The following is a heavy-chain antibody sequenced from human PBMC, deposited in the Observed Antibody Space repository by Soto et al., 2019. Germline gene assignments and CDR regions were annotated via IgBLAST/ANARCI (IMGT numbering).Heavy chain of an antibody. CDR2: ISSTTNYI. D-gene: IGHD3-16*01. CDR3: ARDLGGPDY. CDR1: GFTFTRYS. J-gene: IGHJ4*02. Sequence: GGSLRLSCAASGFTFTRYSMNWVRQAPGKGLEWVSSISSTTNYIYYADSMKGRFTVSRDNAKNSVYLDMNSLSAEDTAVYYCARDLGGPDYWGRGTSVTVSS. V-gene: IGHV3-21*01.